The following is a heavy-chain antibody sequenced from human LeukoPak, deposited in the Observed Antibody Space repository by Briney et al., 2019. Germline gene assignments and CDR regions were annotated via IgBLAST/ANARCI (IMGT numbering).Heavy chain of an antibody. CDR3: ARTDIVVVPAAMSLYYMDV. CDR1: GYTFTSYG. Sequence: ASVKVSCKASGYTFTSYGISWVRQAPGQGLEWMGWINPNSGGTNYAQKFQGRVTMTRDTSISTAYMELSRLRSDDTAVYYCARTDIVVVPAAMSLYYMDVWGKGTTVTVSS. V-gene: IGHV1-2*02. J-gene: IGHJ6*03. D-gene: IGHD2-2*01. CDR2: INPNSGGT.